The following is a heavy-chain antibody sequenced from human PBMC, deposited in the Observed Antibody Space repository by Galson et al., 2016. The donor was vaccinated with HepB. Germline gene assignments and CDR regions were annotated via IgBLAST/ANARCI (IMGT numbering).Heavy chain of an antibody. J-gene: IGHJ4*02. CDR2: IHYSEST. D-gene: IGHD2-15*01. Sequence: TLSLTCTVSGGSISNGGYYWSWIRQHPGKGLEWLGYIHYSESTYYNPSLKSRVTISVDTSKNQFSLKLNSVTAADTAVYYCARVDCSGGACYSFDCWGQGALVTVSS. V-gene: IGHV4-31*03. CDR1: GGSISNGGYY. CDR3: ARVDCSGGACYSFDC.